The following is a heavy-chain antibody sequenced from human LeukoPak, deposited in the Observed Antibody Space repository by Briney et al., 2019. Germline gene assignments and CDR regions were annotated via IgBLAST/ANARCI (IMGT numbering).Heavy chain of an antibody. CDR2: IRYDGSNK. V-gene: IGHV3-30*02. CDR1: GFTFSSYG. D-gene: IGHD4-17*01. Sequence: GGSLRLSCAASGFTFSSYGMHWLRQAPGKGLEWVAFIRYDGSNKYYADSVKGRFTISRDNSKNTLYLQMNSLRAEDTAVYYCAKDRVYGDYYFDYWGQGTLVTVSS. CDR3: AKDRVYGDYYFDY. J-gene: IGHJ4*02.